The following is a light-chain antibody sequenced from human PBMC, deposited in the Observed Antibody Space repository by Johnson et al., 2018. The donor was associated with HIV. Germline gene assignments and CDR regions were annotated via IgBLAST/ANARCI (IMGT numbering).Light chain of an antibody. CDR1: ISNIGNNY. J-gene: IGLJ1*01. V-gene: IGLV1-51*01. CDR2: DNH. Sequence: QPVLTQPPSVSAAPGQKVTISCSGNISNIGNNYVSWYQQLPGTAPKLLIFDNHKRPSGIPDRFSGSKSCTSATLDITGLQPGDDADYYCGTWARSLGAWVFGTGTKVTVL. CDR3: GTWARSLGAWV.